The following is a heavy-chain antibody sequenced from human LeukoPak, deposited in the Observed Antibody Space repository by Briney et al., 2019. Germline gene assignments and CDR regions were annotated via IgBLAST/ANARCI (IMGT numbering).Heavy chain of an antibody. CDR3: ITVYDSVAN. Sequence: GGSLRLSCAASGFTFTNAWMDWVRQAPGKGLEWVGRIKSRPDGGTTDYAAPVKGRFTISRDESKNTLYLHMNSLKTEDTAVYYCITVYDSVANWGQGTLVTVSS. J-gene: IGHJ4*02. V-gene: IGHV3-15*01. CDR1: GFTFTNAW. CDR2: IKSRPDGGTT. D-gene: IGHD5-12*01.